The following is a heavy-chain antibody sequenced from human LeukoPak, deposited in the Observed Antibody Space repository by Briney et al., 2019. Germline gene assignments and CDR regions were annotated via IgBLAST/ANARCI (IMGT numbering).Heavy chain of an antibody. CDR1: GFTFSSYA. CDR3: AKNLLQGSGWNY. Sequence: GGSLRLSCAASGFTFSSYAMSWVRQAPGKGLEGVSAISGSGGSTYYADSVKGRFTISRDNSKNTLYPQMNSLRAEDTAVYYCAKNLLQGSGWNYWGQGTLVTVSS. D-gene: IGHD6-19*01. CDR2: ISGSGGST. J-gene: IGHJ4*02. V-gene: IGHV3-23*01.